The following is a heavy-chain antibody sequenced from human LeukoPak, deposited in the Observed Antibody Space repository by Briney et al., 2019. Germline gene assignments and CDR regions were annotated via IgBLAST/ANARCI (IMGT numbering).Heavy chain of an antibody. J-gene: IGHJ6*03. CDR2: IKSKTDGGTT. D-gene: IGHD1-26*01. CDR1: GFTFSNAW. V-gene: IGHV3-15*01. Sequence: PGGSLRLSCAASGFTFSNAWMSWVRQAPGKGLEWVGRIKSKTDGGTTDYAAPVKGRFTISRDDSKNTLYLQMNSLRAEDTAVYYCARDFPLDYSGSYYGYYYYYMDVWGKGTTVTVSS. CDR3: ARDFPLDYSGSYYGYYYYYMDV.